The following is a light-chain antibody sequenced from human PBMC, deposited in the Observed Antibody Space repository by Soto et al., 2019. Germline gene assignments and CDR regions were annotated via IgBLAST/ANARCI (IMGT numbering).Light chain of an antibody. CDR1: QSLSSSQ. CDR2: DAS. J-gene: IGKJ1*01. V-gene: IGKV3-20*01. CDR3: QQYGSSPRA. Sequence: EIVLTQSPGTLSLSPGERATLSCRASQSLSSSQLAWYQQKPGQAPRLLIHDASSRATGISARFSGSGSGTEFTLTISSLQSEDFAVYHCQQYGSSPRAFGQGTKVDIK.